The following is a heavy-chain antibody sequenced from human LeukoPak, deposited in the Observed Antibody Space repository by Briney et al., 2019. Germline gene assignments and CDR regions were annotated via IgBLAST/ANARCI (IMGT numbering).Heavy chain of an antibody. CDR3: ARHHWSQRWELIIDY. CDR1: GGSFSGYY. CDR2: INHSGST. D-gene: IGHD1-26*01. Sequence: PSETLSLTCAVYGGSFSGYYWSWIRQPPGKGLEWIGEINHSGSTNYNPSLKSRVTISVDTSKNQFPLKLSSVTAADTAVYYCARHHWSQRWELIIDYWGQETLVTVSS. J-gene: IGHJ4*02. V-gene: IGHV4-34*01.